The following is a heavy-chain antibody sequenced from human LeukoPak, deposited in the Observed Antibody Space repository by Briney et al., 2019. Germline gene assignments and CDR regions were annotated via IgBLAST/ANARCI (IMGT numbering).Heavy chain of an antibody. D-gene: IGHD2-21*02. CDR3: VRARLIRLENFFDY. Sequence: PGGSLRLSSATSGFTFSNHDMNWVRQAPGKGLEWVAYTSRGGSDISYADSVKGRFTISTDNANSSLYLQMNSLRAEDTAVYFCVRARLIRLENFFDYWGQGTLVTVSS. CDR2: TSRGGSDI. V-gene: IGHV3-48*03. J-gene: IGHJ4*02. CDR1: GFTFSNHD.